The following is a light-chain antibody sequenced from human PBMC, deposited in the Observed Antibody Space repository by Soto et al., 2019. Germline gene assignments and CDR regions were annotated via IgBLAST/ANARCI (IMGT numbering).Light chain of an antibody. CDR1: QGISNY. V-gene: IGKV1-27*01. Sequence: DIQMTQSPSSLSASVGDSVTITCRASQGISNYLAWYQQKPGKVPHLLIYCASTLPSGAPSRFSGSASGTDFTLTISSLQPEDVATYYCQKYDNVPITFGQGTRLELK. CDR3: QKYDNVPIT. J-gene: IGKJ5*01. CDR2: CAS.